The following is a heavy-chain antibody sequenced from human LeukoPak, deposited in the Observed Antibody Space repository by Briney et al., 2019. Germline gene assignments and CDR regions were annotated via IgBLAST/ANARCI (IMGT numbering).Heavy chain of an antibody. V-gene: IGHV3-74*01. J-gene: IGHJ4*02. CDR1: GFTFSSYW. CDR2: INPDGSTT. D-gene: IGHD6-13*01. CDR3: AREIWRPDSSSWYLKEVPVGFDY. Sequence: GGSLRLSCAASGFTFSSYWMHWVRQAPGKGLVWVSRINPDGSTTSYADSVKGRFTISRDNSKNTLYLQMNSLRAEDTAVYYCAREIWRPDSSSWYLKEVPVGFDYWGQGTLVTVSS.